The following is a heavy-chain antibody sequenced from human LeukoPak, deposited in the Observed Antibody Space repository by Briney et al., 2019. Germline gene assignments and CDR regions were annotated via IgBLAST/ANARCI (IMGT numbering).Heavy chain of an antibody. V-gene: IGHV3-30*02. Sequence: PGGSLRLSCAASGSSGTTNYMSWVRQAPGKGLEWVAFIRYDGSNKYYADSVKGRFTISRDNSKNTLYLQMNSLRVEDTAVYYCAKGELTVTRLGGVDYWGQGTLVTVSS. J-gene: IGHJ4*02. D-gene: IGHD4-11*01. CDR1: GSSGTTNY. CDR3: AKGELTVTRLGGVDY. CDR2: IRYDGSNK.